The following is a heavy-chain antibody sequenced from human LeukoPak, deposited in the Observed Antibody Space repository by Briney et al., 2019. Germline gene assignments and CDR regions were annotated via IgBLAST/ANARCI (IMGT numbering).Heavy chain of an antibody. Sequence: QTGGSLRLSCAASGFTFSSYAMSWVRQAPGKGLEWVSAITGSSGTTYYADSVKGRFTISRDNSKNTLYLRMNSLRAEDTAVYYCAKIAYYGSGSYYYWGQGTLVTVSS. D-gene: IGHD3-10*01. CDR1: GFTFSSYA. J-gene: IGHJ4*02. CDR2: ITGSSGTT. V-gene: IGHV3-23*01. CDR3: AKIAYYGSGSYYY.